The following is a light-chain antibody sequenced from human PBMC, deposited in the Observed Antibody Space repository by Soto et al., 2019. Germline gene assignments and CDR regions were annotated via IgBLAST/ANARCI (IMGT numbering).Light chain of an antibody. CDR1: QSVTSIS. Sequence: EIVLTQSPGTLSLSTGERATLSCRASQSVTSISLLSYQQKPGQAPRLLIHGASNTPTGIPGRFSGSGSATEFTLSISRLEPEDFAVYYCPQSNNSPRTLGQGTQVDIK. CDR3: PQSNNSPRT. CDR2: GAS. V-gene: IGKV3-20*01. J-gene: IGKJ1*01.